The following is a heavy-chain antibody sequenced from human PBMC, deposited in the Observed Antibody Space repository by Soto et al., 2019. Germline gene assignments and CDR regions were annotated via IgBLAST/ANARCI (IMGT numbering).Heavy chain of an antibody. V-gene: IGHV3-21*01. D-gene: IGHD2-21*01. CDR3: AELHSRSINI. CDR2: ISSSSSNI. CDR1: EFTFSSYS. Sequence: PGGSLRLSCAASEFTFSSYSMNWVRQAPGKGLEWVSSISSSSSNIYYADSVKGRFTISRDNAKSSLYLQMNSLRAEDTAVYYCAELHSRSINIWGQGTMVTVSS. J-gene: IGHJ3*02.